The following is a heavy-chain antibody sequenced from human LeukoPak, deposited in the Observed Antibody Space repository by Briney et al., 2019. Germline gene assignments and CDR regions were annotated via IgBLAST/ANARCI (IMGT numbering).Heavy chain of an antibody. CDR3: ARGGYYDSSGYSAAEYFQH. Sequence: SETLSLTCAVYGGSFSGYYWSWIRQPPGKGLEWIGEINHSGSTNYNPSLKSRVTISVNKSKNQFSLRLSSVTAADTAVYFCARGGYYDSSGYSAAEYFQHWGQGTLVTVSS. CDR2: INHSGST. CDR1: GGSFSGYY. J-gene: IGHJ1*01. D-gene: IGHD3-22*01. V-gene: IGHV4-34*01.